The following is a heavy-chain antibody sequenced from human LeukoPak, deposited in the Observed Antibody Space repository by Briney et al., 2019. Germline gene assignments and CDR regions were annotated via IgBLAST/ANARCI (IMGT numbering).Heavy chain of an antibody. CDR3: ARDRGYGSYYENY. CDR2: IIPIFGTA. Sequence: GASVKVSCKASGGTFSSYAISWVRQAPGQGLEWMGGIIPIFGTANYAQKFQGRVTITADKSTSTAYMELSSLRSEDTAVYYCARDRGYGSYYENYWGQGTLVTVSS. D-gene: IGHD1-26*01. J-gene: IGHJ4*02. CDR1: GGTFSSYA. V-gene: IGHV1-69*06.